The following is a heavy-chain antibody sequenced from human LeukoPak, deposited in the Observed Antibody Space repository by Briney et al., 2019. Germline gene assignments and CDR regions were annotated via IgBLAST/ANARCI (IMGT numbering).Heavy chain of an antibody. J-gene: IGHJ4*02. CDR3: ARHPFATPFDY. D-gene: IGHD2-15*01. CDR2: MYHTGHT. Sequence: SETLSLTCDVSGGSISNYYWSWIRQPPGKGLEWIGYMYHTGHTMYNSSLKSRVTMSLDTSKNHFSLRLSSVTAADTAVYYCARHPFATPFDYWGPGTLVTVSS. V-gene: IGHV4-59*08. CDR1: GGSISNYY.